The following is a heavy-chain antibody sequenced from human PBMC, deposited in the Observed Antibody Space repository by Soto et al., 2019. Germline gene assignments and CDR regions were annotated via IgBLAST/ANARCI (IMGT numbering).Heavy chain of an antibody. D-gene: IGHD1-1*01. CDR1: GFTLRGDA. J-gene: IGHJ4*02. Sequence: GSLRLSCAASGFTLRGDAMSWVRQAPGKGLEWVSSVSGSGEMTHYTESVKGRFTISRENSKNTLSLQMESLRAEDTALYYCARSEMTYNWNDWGQGTLVTVSS. CDR2: VSGSGEMT. V-gene: IGHV3-23*01. CDR3: ARSEMTYNWND.